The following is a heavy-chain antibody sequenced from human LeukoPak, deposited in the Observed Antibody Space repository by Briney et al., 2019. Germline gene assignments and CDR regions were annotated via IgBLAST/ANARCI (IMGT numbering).Heavy chain of an antibody. J-gene: IGHJ5*02. V-gene: IGHV4-59*08. CDR2: IYYSGST. CDR1: GFTISSYY. CDR3: ATTGYSSGCGWFDP. D-gene: IGHD6-25*01. Sequence: SETLSLTCTVSGFTISSYYWSWLRQPPGKGLEWVEYIYYSGSTNYNPSLKSRVTISVDTSKNQFSPKLSSVTAADTAVYYCATTGYSSGCGWFDPWGQGTLVTVSS.